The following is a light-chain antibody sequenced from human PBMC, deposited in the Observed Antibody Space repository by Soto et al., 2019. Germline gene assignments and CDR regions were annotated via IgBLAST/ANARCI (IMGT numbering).Light chain of an antibody. V-gene: IGLV2-14*03. CDR3: NSYTSSSTYV. CDR2: DVT. CDR1: SSDVGGYNY. J-gene: IGLJ1*01. Sequence: QSALTQPASVSGSPGQSITISCTGTSSDVGGYNYVYWYQQHPGKVPKLMIYDVTNRPSGVSNRFSGSKSGKTASLTISGLQAEDEADYYCNSYTSSSTYVFGTGTKVTVL.